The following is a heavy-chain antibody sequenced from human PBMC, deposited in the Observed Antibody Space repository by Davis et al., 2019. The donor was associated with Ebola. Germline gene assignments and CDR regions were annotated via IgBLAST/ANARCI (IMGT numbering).Heavy chain of an antibody. CDR1: GYTFTSYD. D-gene: IGHD3-10*01. CDR3: ARGRRTWTSSGSYRWFDP. Sequence: ASVKVSCKASGYTFTSYDINWVRQATGQGLEWMGWMNPNSGNTGYAQKFQGRVTMTRNTSISTAYMELSSLRSEDTAVYYCARGRRTWTSSGSYRWFDPWGQGTLVTVSS. CDR2: MNPNSGNT. J-gene: IGHJ5*02. V-gene: IGHV1-8*01.